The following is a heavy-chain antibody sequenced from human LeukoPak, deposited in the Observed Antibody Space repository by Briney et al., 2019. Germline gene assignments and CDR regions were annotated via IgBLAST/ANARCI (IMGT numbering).Heavy chain of an antibody. J-gene: IGHJ6*02. CDR3: ASYCSGGSCYSGYYYYYGMDV. CDR1: GYTFTSYD. Sequence: GASVKVSCKASGYTFTSYDINWVRQATGQGLEWMGWMNPNSGNTGYAQKFQGRVTMTRNTSISTAYMELSSLRSEDTAVYYCASYCSGGSCYSGYYYYYGMDVWGQGTTVTVSS. V-gene: IGHV1-8*01. CDR2: MNPNSGNT. D-gene: IGHD2-15*01.